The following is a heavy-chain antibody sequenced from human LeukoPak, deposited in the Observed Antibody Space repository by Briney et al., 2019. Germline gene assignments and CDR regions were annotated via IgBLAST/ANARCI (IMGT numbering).Heavy chain of an antibody. Sequence: VASVKVSCKASGGTFIGYFMHWVRQAPGQGLEWMGWINPNSGGTNYAQNFQGRVTMTRDTSISTAYMELSRLRSDDTAVYYCASRVQNDAFDIWGQGTMVTVSS. CDR1: GGTFIGYF. J-gene: IGHJ3*02. V-gene: IGHV1-2*02. D-gene: IGHD3-10*01. CDR2: INPNSGGT. CDR3: ASRVQNDAFDI.